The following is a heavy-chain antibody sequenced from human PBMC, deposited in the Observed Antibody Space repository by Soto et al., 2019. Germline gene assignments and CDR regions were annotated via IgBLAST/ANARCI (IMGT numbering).Heavy chain of an antibody. J-gene: IGHJ4*02. V-gene: IGHV3-23*01. CDR2: ISGSDDST. Sequence: EVQLLESGGGLVQPGESLRLSCAASGFTFSSYAMSWVRQAPGKGLEWVSVISGSDDSTYYADSVKGRFTISRDNSKNTLYQQMNSLRAEDTAVYYCAKRSSSSTFDYWAQGTLVTVSS. CDR3: AKRSSSSTFDY. CDR1: GFTFSSYA. D-gene: IGHD6-6*01.